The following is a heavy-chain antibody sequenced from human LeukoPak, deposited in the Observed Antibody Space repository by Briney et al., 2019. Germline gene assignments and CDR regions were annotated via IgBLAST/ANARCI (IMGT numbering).Heavy chain of an antibody. Sequence: GGSLRLSCAASGFTFDDYAMHWVRQAPGKGLEWVSGISWNGATIAYADSVKGRFTISRDNAKNSLYLQMNSLRAEDSALYYCGKDIEAGASTWGQGTLVTVSS. J-gene: IGHJ4*02. CDR3: GKDIEAGAST. CDR2: ISWNGATI. D-gene: IGHD1-26*01. CDR1: GFTFDDYA. V-gene: IGHV3-9*01.